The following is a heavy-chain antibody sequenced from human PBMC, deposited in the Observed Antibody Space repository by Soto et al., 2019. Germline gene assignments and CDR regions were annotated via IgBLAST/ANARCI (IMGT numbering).Heavy chain of an antibody. D-gene: IGHD4-17*01. Sequence: QVQLVQSGAEVKKPGSSVKVSCKASGGTFTSYTIGWMRQAPGQGLGWMGRIVPIIRLANYTQKFQGRVTITADKSTSTAYMELNSLRSEDTAVYYCARLDYGDYSWFDPWGQGTLVTVSS. CDR1: GGTFTSYT. CDR3: ARLDYGDYSWFDP. CDR2: IVPIIRLA. V-gene: IGHV1-69*02. J-gene: IGHJ5*02.